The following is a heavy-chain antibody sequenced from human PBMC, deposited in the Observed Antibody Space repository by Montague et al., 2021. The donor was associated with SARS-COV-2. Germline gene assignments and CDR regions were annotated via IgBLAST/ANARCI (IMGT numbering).Heavy chain of an antibody. CDR2: ISYDGSKK. D-gene: IGHD3-22*01. V-gene: IGHV3-30*04. CDR1: RFTFNTYT. Sequence: SLRLSCAASRFTFNTYTMHWVRQAPGKGLQWVAVISYDGSKKYYIDSVKGRFTISRDNSRNTLSLQMNGLRSEDSAVYYCARDGSGYASNYFYVMDVWGQGTMVTVPS. CDR3: ARDGSGYASNYFYVMDV. J-gene: IGHJ6*02.